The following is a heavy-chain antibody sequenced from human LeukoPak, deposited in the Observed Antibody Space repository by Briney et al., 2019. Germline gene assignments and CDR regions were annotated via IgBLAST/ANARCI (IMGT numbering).Heavy chain of an antibody. J-gene: IGHJ3*02. Sequence: GGSLRLSCAASGFTFSSYWMHWVRQAPGKGLVWVSRINSDGSSTSYADSVKGRFTISRDNVKNTLYLQMNSLRAEDTAVYYCARVKEASAFDIWGQGTMVTVSS. CDR3: ARVKEASAFDI. D-gene: IGHD5-12*01. V-gene: IGHV3-74*01. CDR2: INSDGSST. CDR1: GFTFSSYW.